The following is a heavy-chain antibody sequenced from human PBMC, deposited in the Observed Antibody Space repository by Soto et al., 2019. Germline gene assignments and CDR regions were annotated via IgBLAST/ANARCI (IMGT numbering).Heavy chain of an antibody. J-gene: IGHJ4*02. Sequence: GASGKVSCKASGGTFSSYAISWGRQAPGQGLEWMGGIIPIFGTANYAQKFQGRVTITADESTSTAYMELSSLRSEDTAVYYCASGERAIAAHWGQGTLVTVSS. CDR3: ASGERAIAAH. CDR2: IIPIFGTA. V-gene: IGHV1-69*13. D-gene: IGHD6-6*01. CDR1: GGTFSSYA.